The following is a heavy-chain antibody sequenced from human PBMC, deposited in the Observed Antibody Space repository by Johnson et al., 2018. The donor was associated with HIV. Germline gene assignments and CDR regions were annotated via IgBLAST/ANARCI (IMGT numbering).Heavy chain of an antibody. CDR2: ISWNSGSI. V-gene: IGHV3-23*04. J-gene: IGHJ3*02. D-gene: IGHD1-26*01. Sequence: VQLVESGGGLVKPGGSLRLSCAASGFTFSNYAMSWVRQAPGKGLEWVSGISWNSGSIGYADAVKGRFTISRDNSKNTLYLQMNSLRAEDTAVYYCARGDYYDIWGQGTMVTVSS. CDR3: ARGDYYDI. CDR1: GFTFSNYA.